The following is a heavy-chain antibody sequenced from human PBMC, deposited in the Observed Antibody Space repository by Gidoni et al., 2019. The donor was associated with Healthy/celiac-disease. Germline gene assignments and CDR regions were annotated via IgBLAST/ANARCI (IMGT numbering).Heavy chain of an antibody. J-gene: IGHJ1*01. CDR3: ARDRYYDSSGSQYFQH. CDR2: IIPIFGTA. CDR1: GGTFSSYA. D-gene: IGHD3-22*01. Sequence: QVQLVQSGAEVKKPGSPVKVSCHAPGGTFSSYAISWVRQAPGQGLEWMGGIIPIFGTANYAQKFQGRVTITADESTSTAYMELSSLRSEDTAVYYCARDRYYDSSGSQYFQHWGQGTLVTVSS. V-gene: IGHV1-69*01.